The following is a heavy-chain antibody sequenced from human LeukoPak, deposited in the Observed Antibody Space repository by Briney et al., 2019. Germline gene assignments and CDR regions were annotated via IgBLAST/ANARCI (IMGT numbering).Heavy chain of an antibody. J-gene: IGHJ6*03. CDR2: INPNSGGT. V-gene: IGHV1-2*02. CDR1: GYTFTGYY. CDR3: ARDPSDYYYYMDV. Sequence: ASVKASCKASGYTFTGYYMHWVRQAPGQGLEWMGWINPNSGGTNYAQKLQGRVTMTRDTSISTAYMELSRLRSDDTAVYYCARDPSDYYYYMDVWGKGTTVTVSS.